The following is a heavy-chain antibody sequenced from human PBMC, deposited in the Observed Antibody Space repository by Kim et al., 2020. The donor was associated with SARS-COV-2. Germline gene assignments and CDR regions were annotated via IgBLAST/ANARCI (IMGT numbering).Heavy chain of an antibody. D-gene: IGHD3-22*01. J-gene: IGHJ6*02. CDR2: ISAYNGNT. V-gene: IGHV1-18*01. CDR3: ARDQGDYYDSSGYFYGMDV. Sequence: ASVKVSCKASGYTFTSYGISWVRQAPAQGLEWMGWISAYNGNTNYAQKLQGRVTMTTDTSTSTAYMELRSLRSDDTAVYYCARDQGDYYDSSGYFYGMDVWGQGTTVTVSS. CDR1: GYTFTSYG.